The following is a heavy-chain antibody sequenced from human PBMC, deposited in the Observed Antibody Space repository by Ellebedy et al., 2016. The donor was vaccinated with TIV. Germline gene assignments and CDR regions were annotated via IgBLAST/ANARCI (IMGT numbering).Heavy chain of an antibody. CDR2: ISSTSSYT. Sequence: GGSLRLXXVASGFTFSSYTMNWVRQAPGKGLEWVSSISSTSSYTYSTESLKGRFTISRDNSKNTLYLQMNSLRTEDTAVYYCARDVWAARPGVGDWGQGTLVTVSS. D-gene: IGHD6-6*01. CDR1: GFTFSSYT. CDR3: ARDVWAARPGVGD. J-gene: IGHJ4*02. V-gene: IGHV3-21*01.